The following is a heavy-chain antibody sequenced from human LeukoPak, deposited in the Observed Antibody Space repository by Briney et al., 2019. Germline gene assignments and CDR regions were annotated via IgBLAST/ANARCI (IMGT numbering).Heavy chain of an antibody. V-gene: IGHV3-23*01. CDR3: ARSTGTLDY. D-gene: IGHD3-9*01. CDR1: GFTFSSYA. Sequence: GGSLRLSCAASGFTFSSYAMSWVRQAPGKGLEWVSAISGSGGSIYYADSVKGRFTISRDNAKNSLYLQMNSLRAEDTAVYYCARSTGTLDYWGQGTLVTVSS. CDR2: ISGSGGSI. J-gene: IGHJ4*02.